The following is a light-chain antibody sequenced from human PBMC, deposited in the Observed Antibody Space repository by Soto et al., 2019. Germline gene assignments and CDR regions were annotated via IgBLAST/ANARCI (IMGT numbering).Light chain of an antibody. V-gene: IGKV4-1*01. CDR1: QSVLYSSNNKNY. CDR3: PHYYSTPWT. Sequence: DIVMTQSPDSLAVSLGERATINCKSSQSVLYSSNNKNYLAWYQQKPGQPPKLLIYWASTRESGVPDRFSGSGSGTDFTLTISSLQAEDCAVYYCPHYYSTPWTFGQGTKVEIK. J-gene: IGKJ1*01. CDR2: WAS.